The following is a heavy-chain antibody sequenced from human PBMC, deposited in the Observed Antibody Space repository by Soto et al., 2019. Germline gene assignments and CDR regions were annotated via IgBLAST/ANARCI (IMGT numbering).Heavy chain of an antibody. CDR1: GYTFFTYD. D-gene: IGHD5-12*01. CDR2: ISTYSGDT. Sequence: ASVKVSCKASGYTFFTYDISWVRQAPGQGLEWMGWISTYSGDTKYAQKFQGRVTMTTDTSTTTAYLELRSLRSDDTAVYYCARHHGPTTSENWFDPWRQGTLVTV. V-gene: IGHV1-18*01. J-gene: IGHJ5*02. CDR3: ARHHGPTTSENWFDP.